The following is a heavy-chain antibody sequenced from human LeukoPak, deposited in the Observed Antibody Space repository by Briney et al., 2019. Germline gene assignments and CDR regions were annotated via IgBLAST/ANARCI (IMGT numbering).Heavy chain of an antibody. J-gene: IGHJ4*02. CDR1: GYRFTSYG. V-gene: IGHV1-18*01. D-gene: IGHD6-19*01. Sequence: ASVKVSCKASGYRFTSYGITWVRQAPGQGLQCMGWISAYNGDTKYAQSFQGRVTMTTDTYTNTAYMELRNLRSDDTAVYYCARARLISVAGDFDYWGQGTLVTVSS. CDR3: ARARLISVAGDFDY. CDR2: ISAYNGDT.